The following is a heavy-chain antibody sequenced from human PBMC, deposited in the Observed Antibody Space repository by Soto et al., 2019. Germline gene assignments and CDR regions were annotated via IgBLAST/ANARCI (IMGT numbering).Heavy chain of an antibody. J-gene: IGHJ2*01. CDR1: GFTFSNFG. CDR3: ARLNTGGYFDF. CDR2: IWYDGSNE. Sequence: QVQLVESGGGVVQPGRSLRLSCAASGFTFSNFGMHWVRQAPGKGLEWVAVIWYDGSNEYNPDSVKGRFTISRDNSKNTLYLQMNSLRAEDTAVYYCARLNTGGYFDFWGRGTLVTVSS. D-gene: IGHD4-17*01. V-gene: IGHV3-33*01.